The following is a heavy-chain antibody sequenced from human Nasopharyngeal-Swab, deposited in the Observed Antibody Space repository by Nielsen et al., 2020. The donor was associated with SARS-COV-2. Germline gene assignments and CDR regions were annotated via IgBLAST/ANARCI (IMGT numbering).Heavy chain of an antibody. D-gene: IGHD3-3*01. CDR2: ISYDGSNK. J-gene: IGHJ4*02. CDR3: ASPYYDFWSGYQYLDY. V-gene: IGHV3-30-3*01. CDR1: GFTFSSYA. Sequence: GGSLKISCAASGFTFSSYAMHWVRQAPGKGLEWVAVISYDGSNKYYADSVKGRFTISRDNSKNTLYLQMNSLRAEDTAVYYCASPYYDFWSGYQYLDYWGQGTLVTVSS.